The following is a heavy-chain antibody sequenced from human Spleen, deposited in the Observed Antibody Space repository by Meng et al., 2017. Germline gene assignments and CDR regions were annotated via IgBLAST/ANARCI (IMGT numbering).Heavy chain of an antibody. J-gene: IGHJ4*02. Sequence: EVQLLESGGGLVQPGGSLRLSCAASGFAFSSYVMSWVRQAPGKGMEWVSIIYSSSNTYYADSVKGRFTISRHNSENMMYLQMNSLRPEDSAIYYCARRGATNEFDYWGQGTLVTVSS. V-gene: IGHV3-23*05. D-gene: IGHD1-26*01. CDR3: ARRGATNEFDY. CDR1: GFAFSSYV. CDR2: IIYSSSNT.